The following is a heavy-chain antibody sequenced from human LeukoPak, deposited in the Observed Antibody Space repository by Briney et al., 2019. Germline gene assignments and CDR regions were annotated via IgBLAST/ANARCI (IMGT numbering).Heavy chain of an antibody. D-gene: IGHD6-13*01. J-gene: IGHJ4*02. V-gene: IGHV1-2*06. CDR1: GYTFTAFP. Sequence: ASVKVSCKASGYTFTAFPIHWVRQAPGQGLEWMGRIHPNGGDTNYVQRFQGRVTMTRDTSINTVFLDLSRLRSDDTAVYYCARDGSNWSSLHFWGQGTLVTVSS. CDR3: ARDGSNWSSLHF. CDR2: IHPNGGDT.